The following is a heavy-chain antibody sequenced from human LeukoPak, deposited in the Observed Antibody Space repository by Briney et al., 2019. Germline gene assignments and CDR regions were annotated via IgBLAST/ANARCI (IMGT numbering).Heavy chain of an antibody. CDR2: IYHSGST. Sequence: SQTLSLTCAVSGGSISSGGYSWSWIRQPPGKGLEWIGYIYHSGSTYYNPSLKSRVTISVDRSKNQFSLKLSSVTAADTAVYYCAREDDYGDYALDYWGQGTLVTVSS. J-gene: IGHJ4*02. CDR1: GGSISSGGYS. CDR3: AREDDYGDYALDY. V-gene: IGHV4-30-2*01. D-gene: IGHD4-17*01.